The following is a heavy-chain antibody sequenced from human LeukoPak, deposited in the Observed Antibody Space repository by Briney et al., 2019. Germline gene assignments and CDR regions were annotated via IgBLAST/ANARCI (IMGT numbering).Heavy chain of an antibody. D-gene: IGHD3-22*01. CDR1: GYTFTSYG. CDR2: ISAYNGNT. J-gene: IGHJ3*02. Sequence: ASVKVSCKASGYTFTSYGISWVRQAPGQGLEWMGWISAYNGNTNYAQKLQGRVTMTTDTSTSTAYMELRRLRSDDTAVYYCARVVVYDSSGYYYVNNAFDIWGQGTMVTVSS. V-gene: IGHV1-18*01. CDR3: ARVVVYDSSGYYYVNNAFDI.